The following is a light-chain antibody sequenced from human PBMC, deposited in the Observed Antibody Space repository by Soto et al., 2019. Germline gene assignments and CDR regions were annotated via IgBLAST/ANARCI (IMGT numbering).Light chain of an antibody. CDR1: SSNIGANT. CDR2: NNN. J-gene: IGLJ2*01. CDR3: AAWDDSLSGHVV. Sequence: QSVLTQPPSASGTPGQRVTISCSGSSSNIGANTVNWYQLLPGTAPKLLIYNNNQRPSGVPDRFSGSKSGTSASLAISGLQSEDEADYYCAAWDDSLSGHVVFGGGTKLTVL. V-gene: IGLV1-44*01.